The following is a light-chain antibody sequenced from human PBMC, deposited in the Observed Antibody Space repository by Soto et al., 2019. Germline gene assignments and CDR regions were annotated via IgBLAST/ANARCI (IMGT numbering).Light chain of an antibody. CDR3: CSYAGSSTLV. CDR1: SRGVGKNNL. J-gene: IGLJ1*01. V-gene: IGLV2-23*02. CDR2: EVS. Sequence: LTQPASVSGSPGKSIPLSCTGTSRGVGKNNLFSRFQQHPGKAPKLIIYEVSKRPSGVSNRFSGSKSGNTASLTISGLQAEDEADYYCCSYAGSSTLVFGTGTKVTVL.